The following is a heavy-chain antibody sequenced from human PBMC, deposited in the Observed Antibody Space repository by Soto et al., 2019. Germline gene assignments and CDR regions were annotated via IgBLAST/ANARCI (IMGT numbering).Heavy chain of an antibody. D-gene: IGHD3-3*01. V-gene: IGHV3-7*03. CDR3: ARDTWLRTADYDFWSGYLPFYYYYGMDV. CDR2: IKQDGSEK. CDR1: GFTFSSYW. Sequence: GSLRPPCAASGFTFSSYWMSWVRQAPGKGLEWVANIKQDGSEKYYVDSVKGRFTISRDNAKNSLYLQMNSLRAEDTAVYYCARDTWLRTADYDFWSGYLPFYYYYGMDVWGQGTTVTVSS. J-gene: IGHJ6*02.